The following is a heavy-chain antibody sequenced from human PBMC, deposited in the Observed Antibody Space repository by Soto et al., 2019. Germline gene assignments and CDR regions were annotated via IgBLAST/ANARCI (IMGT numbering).Heavy chain of an antibody. Sequence: PSETLSLTWTVSGGSISSYYWSWIRQPPGKGLEWIGYIYHSGSTYYNPSLKSRVTISVDRSKNQFSLKLSSVTAADTAVYYCARLRGYSYLPWGQGTLVTVSS. V-gene: IGHV4-59*12. D-gene: IGHD5-18*01. CDR1: GGSISSYY. CDR3: ARLRGYSYLP. J-gene: IGHJ5*02. CDR2: IYHSGST.